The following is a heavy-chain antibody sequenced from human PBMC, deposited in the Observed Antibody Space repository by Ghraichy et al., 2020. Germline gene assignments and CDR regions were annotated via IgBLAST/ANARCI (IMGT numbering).Heavy chain of an antibody. CDR3: ARVRARGLGAAGDY. J-gene: IGHJ4*02. CDR1: GFTFSSYS. D-gene: IGHD6-25*01. CDR2: ISSSSYI. Sequence: GGSLRLSCAASGFTFSSYSMNWVRQAPGKGLEWVSSISSSSYIYYADSVKGRFTISRDNAKNSLYLQMNSLRAEDTAVYYCARVRARGLGAAGDYWGQGTLVTVSS. V-gene: IGHV3-21*01.